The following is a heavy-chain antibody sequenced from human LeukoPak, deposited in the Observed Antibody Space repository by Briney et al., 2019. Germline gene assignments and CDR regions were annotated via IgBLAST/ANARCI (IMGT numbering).Heavy chain of an antibody. D-gene: IGHD6-19*01. CDR3: ARAGIAVAGTEY. V-gene: IGHV3-7*05. Sequence: ASVKVSCKASGGTFSSYAISWVRQAPGKGLEWVANIKQDGSEKYYVDSVKGRFTISRDNAKNSLYLQMNSLRAEDTAVYYCARAGIAVAGTEYWGQGTLVTVSS. CDR2: IKQDGSEK. CDR1: GGTFSSYA. J-gene: IGHJ4*02.